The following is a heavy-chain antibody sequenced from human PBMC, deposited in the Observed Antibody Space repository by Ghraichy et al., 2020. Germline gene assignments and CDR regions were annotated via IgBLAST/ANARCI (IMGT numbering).Heavy chain of an antibody. CDR3: ARSIDWPLVGATTGWFDP. J-gene: IGHJ5*02. D-gene: IGHD1-26*01. CDR1: GGSISSSNW. V-gene: IGHV4-4*02. CDR2: IYHSGST. Sequence: SETLSLTCAVSGGSISSSNWWSWVRQPPGKGLEWIGEIYHSGSTNYNPSLKSRVTISVDKSKNQFSLKLSSVTAADTAVYYCARSIDWPLVGATTGWFDPWGQGTLVTVSS.